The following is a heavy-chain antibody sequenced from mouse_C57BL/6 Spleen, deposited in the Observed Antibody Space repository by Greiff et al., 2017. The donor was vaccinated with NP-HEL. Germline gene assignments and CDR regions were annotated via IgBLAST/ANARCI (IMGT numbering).Heavy chain of an antibody. J-gene: IGHJ1*03. D-gene: IGHD1-1*01. Sequence: QVQLKQPGAELVKPGASVKLSCKASGYTFTSYWMHWVKQRPGQGLEWIGMIHPNSGSTNYNEKFKSKATLTVDKSSSTAYMQLSSLTSEDSAVYYCARQGYYGSSYVWYFDVWGTGTTVTVSS. CDR3: ARQGYYGSSYVWYFDV. CDR2: IHPNSGST. CDR1: GYTFTSYW. V-gene: IGHV1-64*01.